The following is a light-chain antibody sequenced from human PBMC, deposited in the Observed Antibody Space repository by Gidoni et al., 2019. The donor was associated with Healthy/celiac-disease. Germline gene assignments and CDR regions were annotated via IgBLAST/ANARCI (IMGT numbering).Light chain of an antibody. Sequence: DIQMTQSPSTLSASVGDRVTIPCRASQSISSWLAWYQQKPGKAPKRLIYKASSLESGVPSRFSGSGSGTEFTLTISSLQPDDFATYYCQQYNSYLWTFGQGTKVEIK. J-gene: IGKJ1*01. CDR3: QQYNSYLWT. CDR2: KAS. V-gene: IGKV1-5*03. CDR1: QSISSW.